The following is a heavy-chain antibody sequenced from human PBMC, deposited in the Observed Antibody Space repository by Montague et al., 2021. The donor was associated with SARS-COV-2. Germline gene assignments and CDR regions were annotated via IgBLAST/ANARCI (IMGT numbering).Heavy chain of an antibody. Sequence: TLSLTCTVSGGSISSGSYYWSWIRQHPGKGLEWIGYIYYSGSTYYNPSLKSRVTISVDTSKNQFSLKLSSVTAADTAVYYCARARTRNTMIVVDIDAFDIWGQGTMVTVSS. V-gene: IGHV4-31*03. CDR3: ARARTRNTMIVVDIDAFDI. CDR2: IYYSGST. D-gene: IGHD3-22*01. CDR1: GGSISSGSYY. J-gene: IGHJ3*02.